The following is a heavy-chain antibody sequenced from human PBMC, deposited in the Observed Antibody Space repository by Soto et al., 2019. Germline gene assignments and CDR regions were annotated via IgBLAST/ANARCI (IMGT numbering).Heavy chain of an antibody. CDR1: GGSISGGDYY. CDR2: IDDSGST. D-gene: IGHD3-9*01. Sequence: PSETLSLTCTVSGGSISGGDYYWSWTRQPPGKGLEWIGYIDDSGSTFYNPSLKSRVTISIDTSKNHFSLDLSSVTAADTAVYYCAMRTGDYGPYGMDFWCQGISVTVSS. V-gene: IGHV4-30-4*01. CDR3: AMRTGDYGPYGMDF. J-gene: IGHJ6*01.